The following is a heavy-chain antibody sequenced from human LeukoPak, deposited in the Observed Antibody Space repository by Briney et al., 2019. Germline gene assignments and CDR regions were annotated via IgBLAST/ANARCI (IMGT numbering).Heavy chain of an antibody. Sequence: GASVKVSCKTSGYTFTSYGINWVRQAPGQGLEWMGWISAYNGNTDYAQNLQGRVTMTRDTSTSTAYMELRSLRSDDTALYYCARDRAYCSGGTCWDFDYWGQGTLVTVSS. CDR3: ARDRAYCSGGTCWDFDY. CDR2: ISAYNGNT. J-gene: IGHJ4*02. D-gene: IGHD2-15*01. CDR1: GYTFTSYG. V-gene: IGHV1-18*01.